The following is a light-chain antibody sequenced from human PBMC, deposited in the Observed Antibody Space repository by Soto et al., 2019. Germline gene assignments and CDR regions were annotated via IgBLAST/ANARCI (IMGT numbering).Light chain of an antibody. Sequence: DIVMTQSPLSLPVTPGEPASISCRSSQSLLHSNGYNYLDWYLQKPGQSPQLLIYLGSNRASGVPDRFSGSGSDTDFTLKISRVEAEDVGVYYCMQALPPYTFGQGTKLEIK. V-gene: IGKV2-28*01. CDR2: LGS. CDR3: MQALPPYT. CDR1: QSLLHSNGYNY. J-gene: IGKJ2*01.